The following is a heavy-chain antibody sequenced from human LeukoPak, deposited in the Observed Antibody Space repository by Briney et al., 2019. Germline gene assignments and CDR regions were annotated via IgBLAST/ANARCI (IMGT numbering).Heavy chain of an antibody. CDR3: AKDRGTYYDFWSGYYETGELDY. CDR2: ISYDGSNK. J-gene: IGHJ4*02. CDR1: GFTFTNYG. Sequence: SGGSLRLSCGASGFTFTNYGMHWVRQAPGKGLEWVAVISYDGSNKYYADSVKGRFTISRDNSKNTLYLQMNSLRAEDTAVYYCAKDRGTYYDFWSGYYETGELDYWGQGTLVTVSS. D-gene: IGHD3-3*01. V-gene: IGHV3-30*18.